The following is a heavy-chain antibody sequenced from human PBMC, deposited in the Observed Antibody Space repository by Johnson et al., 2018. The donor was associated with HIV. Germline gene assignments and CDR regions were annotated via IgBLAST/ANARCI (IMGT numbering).Heavy chain of an antibody. V-gene: IGHV3-66*01. CDR1: GSTVGTTY. J-gene: IGHJ3*02. CDR2: FYGVGSGGST. D-gene: IGHD2-15*01. CDR3: ARDRAVAATSGAGAFDS. Sequence: VQLVESGGGLVQPGGSLRLSCAVSGSTVGTTYMSGVRQPPGKGQGWVQVFYGVGSGGSTDYVDSVKGGFTIPRDNSKNTLYLQMNSLRAEDTAVNYCARDRAVAATSGAGAFDSWGQGTMVTVSS.